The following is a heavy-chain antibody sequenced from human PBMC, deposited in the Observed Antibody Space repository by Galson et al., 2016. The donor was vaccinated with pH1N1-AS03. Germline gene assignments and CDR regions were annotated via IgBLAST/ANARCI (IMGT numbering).Heavy chain of an antibody. CDR1: GFTFENHW. CDR2: MNADGSYT. V-gene: IGHV3-74*01. Sequence: SLRLSCAASGFTFENHWMHWVRQAPGGGLTWVSRMNADGSYTNYADFVKGRFIISRDNANNALHLQMNSLRADDTAVYYCVRDDATSYDAFDMWGQGTMITVSS. CDR3: VRDDATSYDAFDM. D-gene: IGHD2-2*01. J-gene: IGHJ3*02.